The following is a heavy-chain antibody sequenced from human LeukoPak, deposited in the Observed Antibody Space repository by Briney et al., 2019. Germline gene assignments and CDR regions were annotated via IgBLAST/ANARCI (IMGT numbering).Heavy chain of an antibody. Sequence: ASVKVSCKASGYTFTGYYMHWVRHAPGQGLEWMGWINPNSGGTNYAQKFQGRVTMTRDTSISTAYMELSRLRSDDTAVYYCARVPIFGVVMTHWGQGTLVTVSS. CDR2: INPNSGGT. CDR3: ARVPIFGVVMTH. J-gene: IGHJ4*02. V-gene: IGHV1-2*02. D-gene: IGHD3-3*01. CDR1: GYTFTGYY.